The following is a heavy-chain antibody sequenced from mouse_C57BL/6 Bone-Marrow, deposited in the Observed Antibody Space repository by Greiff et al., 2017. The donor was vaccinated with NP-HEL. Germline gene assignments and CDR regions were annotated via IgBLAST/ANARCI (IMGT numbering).Heavy chain of an antibody. CDR1: GYTFTSYG. J-gene: IGHJ4*01. D-gene: IGHD3-2*02. Sequence: VQLQQSGAELARPGASVKLSCKASGYTFTSYGISWVKQRTGQGLEWIGEIYPRSGNPYYNEKFKGKATLTADKSSSTAYMELRSLTSEDSAVYFCATAQATLLGYWGQGTLVTVSS. CDR2: IYPRSGNP. CDR3: ATAQATLLGY. V-gene: IGHV1-81*01.